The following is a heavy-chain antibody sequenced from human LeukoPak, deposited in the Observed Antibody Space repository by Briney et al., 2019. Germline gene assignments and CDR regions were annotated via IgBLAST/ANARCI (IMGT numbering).Heavy chain of an antibody. CDR2: INHSGST. CDR3: ASGRITIFGEAYYYCGMDV. D-gene: IGHD3-3*01. CDR1: GGSFSGYY. V-gene: IGHV4-34*01. Sequence: SETLSLTCAVYGGSFSGYYWSWIRQPPGKGLEWIGEINHSGSTNYNPSLKSRVTISVDTSKNQFSLKLSSVTAADTAVYYCASGRITIFGEAYYYCGMDVWGQGTTVTVSS. J-gene: IGHJ6*02.